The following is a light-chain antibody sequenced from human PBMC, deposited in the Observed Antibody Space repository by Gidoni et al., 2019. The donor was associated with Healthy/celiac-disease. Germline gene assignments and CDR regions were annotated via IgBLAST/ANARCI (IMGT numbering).Light chain of an antibody. CDR3: QQYNSYPYT. J-gene: IGKJ2*01. CDR1: QSISSW. V-gene: IGKV1-5*03. Sequence: DIQMTQSPSTLSASVGDRITITCRASQSISSWLAWYQQKPGKAPKLLIYKASSLESGVPSRFSGSGSGTEFTLTISSLQPDDFATYYCQQYNSYPYTFGQGTKLEIK. CDR2: KAS.